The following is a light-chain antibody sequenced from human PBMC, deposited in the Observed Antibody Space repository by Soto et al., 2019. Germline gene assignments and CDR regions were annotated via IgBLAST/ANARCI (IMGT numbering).Light chain of an antibody. J-gene: IGKJ1*01. Sequence: DIQMTQSPSTLSASVGDRVTITCRASQRISSWLAWYQQKPGKAPKLLIYDDSSLESGVTSRFSGSGSGTEFTLTISSLQPDDVATYYCQQYNSDPWTFGQGTKVEIK. CDR2: DDS. CDR3: QQYNSDPWT. CDR1: QRISSW. V-gene: IGKV1-5*01.